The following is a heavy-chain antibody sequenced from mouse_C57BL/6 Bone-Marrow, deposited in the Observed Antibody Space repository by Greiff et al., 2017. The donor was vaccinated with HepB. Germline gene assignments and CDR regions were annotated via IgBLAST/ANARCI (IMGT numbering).Heavy chain of an antibody. V-gene: IGHV5-6*02. CDR2: ISSGGSYT. D-gene: IGHD1-1*01. CDR1: GFTFSSYG. Sequence: EVKLVESGGDLVKPGGSLKLSCAASGFTFSSYGMSWVRQTPDKRLEWVATISSGGSYTYYPDSVKGRFPISRDNAKNTLYLQMSSLKSEDTAMYYCARLDYYGSSPRFDYWGPGTTLTVSS. CDR3: ARLDYYGSSPRFDY. J-gene: IGHJ2*01.